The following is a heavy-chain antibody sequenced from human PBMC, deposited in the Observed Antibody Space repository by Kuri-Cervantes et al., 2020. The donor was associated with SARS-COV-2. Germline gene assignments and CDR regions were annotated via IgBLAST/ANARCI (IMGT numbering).Heavy chain of an antibody. J-gene: IGHJ6*03. CDR2: VYYSGTT. D-gene: IGHD6-6*01. CDR3: ARERRVYSSSRGAYYYYYMDV. CDR1: GGSISSQSYY. Sequence: GSLRLSCTVSGGSISSQSYYWGWIRQPPGKGLEWIGSVYYSGTTYYNPSLRSRVTISVDRSKNQFSLKLSSVTAADTAVYYCARERRVYSSSRGAYYYYYMDVWGKGTTVTVSS. V-gene: IGHV4-39*07.